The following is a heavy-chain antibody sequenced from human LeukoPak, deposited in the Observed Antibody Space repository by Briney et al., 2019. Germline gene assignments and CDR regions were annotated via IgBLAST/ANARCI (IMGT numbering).Heavy chain of an antibody. D-gene: IGHD6-13*01. CDR2: INTNTGNP. J-gene: IGHJ1*01. Sequence: GASVKVSCKASGYTFTSYAMNWVRQAPGQGLEWMGWINTNTGNPTYAQGFTGRFVFSLDTSVSTAYLRISSLKAEDTAVYYCARGTGSIAAAGIDFQHWGQGTLVTVSS. V-gene: IGHV7-4-1*02. CDR3: ARGTGSIAAAGIDFQH. CDR1: GYTFTSYA.